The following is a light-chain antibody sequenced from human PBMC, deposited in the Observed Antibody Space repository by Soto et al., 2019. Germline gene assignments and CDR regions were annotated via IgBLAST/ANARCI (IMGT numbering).Light chain of an antibody. Sequence: DIQMTQSASSLSASVGDGVTITCRASQSISNYLNWYQQKPGKAPNLLIHAASSLQSGVPPRFSGSGSGTDFTLTISSLQPEDFATYFCQQSYRNPITFGQGTRLEIK. CDR1: QSISNY. CDR2: AAS. V-gene: IGKV1-39*01. J-gene: IGKJ5*01. CDR3: QQSYRNPIT.